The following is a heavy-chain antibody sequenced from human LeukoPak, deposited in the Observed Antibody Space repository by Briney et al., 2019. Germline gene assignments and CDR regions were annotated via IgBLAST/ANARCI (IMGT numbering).Heavy chain of an antibody. CDR1: GFTFSSYS. V-gene: IGHV4-34*01. D-gene: IGHD3-22*01. Sequence: GSLRLSCAASGFTFSSYSMNWIRQPPGKGLEWIGEINHSGSTNYNPSLKSRVTISVDTSKNQFSLKLSSVTAADTAVYYCARLGSGGYHFDYWGQGTLVTVSS. J-gene: IGHJ4*02. CDR2: INHSGST. CDR3: ARLGSGGYHFDY.